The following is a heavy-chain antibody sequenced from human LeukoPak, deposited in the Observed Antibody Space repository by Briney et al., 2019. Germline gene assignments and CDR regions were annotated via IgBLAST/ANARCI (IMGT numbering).Heavy chain of an antibody. CDR1: GNSFINYW. D-gene: IGHD3-10*01. CDR3: ARPGQRLGELIGLDY. Sequence: GESLKISCKGSGNSFINYWIGWVRQKPGKGLEWMGIIYPGDSDTRYSPSFQGQVTISADKSINTAYLQWSSLKASDTAMYYCARPGQRLGELIGLDYWGQGTLVTVSS. J-gene: IGHJ4*02. V-gene: IGHV5-51*01. CDR2: IYPGDSDT.